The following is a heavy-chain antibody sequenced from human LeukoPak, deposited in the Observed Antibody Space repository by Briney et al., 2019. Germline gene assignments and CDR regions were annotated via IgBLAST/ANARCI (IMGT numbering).Heavy chain of an antibody. CDR3: ARDLRGGYCTNGVCSDAFDI. J-gene: IGHJ3*02. V-gene: IGHV1-3*03. CDR1: GYTFTSYA. Sequence: ASVKVSCKASGYTFTSYAMHWVRQAPGQRLEWMGWINAGNGNTKYSQELQGRVTITRDTSASTAYMELSSLRSEDMAVYYCARDLRGGYCTNGVCSDAFDIWGQGTMVTVSS. D-gene: IGHD2-8*01. CDR2: INAGNGNT.